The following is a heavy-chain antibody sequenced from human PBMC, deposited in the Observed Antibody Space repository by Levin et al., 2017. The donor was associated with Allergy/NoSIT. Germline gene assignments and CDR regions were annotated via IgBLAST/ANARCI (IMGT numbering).Heavy chain of an antibody. CDR1: GFTVSTNY. Sequence: GGSLRLSCAASGFTVSTNYMSWVRQAPGKGLEWVSIIYTGDNTYYADSVKGRFTISRDNSKNTLYLQMNSLRAEDTAVYYCARVRAAADHWYFDLWGRGTLVTVSS. J-gene: IGHJ2*01. D-gene: IGHD6-13*01. CDR2: IYTGDNT. CDR3: ARVRAAADHWYFDL. V-gene: IGHV3-53*01.